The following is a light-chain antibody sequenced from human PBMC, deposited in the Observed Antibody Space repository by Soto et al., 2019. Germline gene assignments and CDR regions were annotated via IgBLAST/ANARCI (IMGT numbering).Light chain of an antibody. Sequence: QSALNQPPSASGSPGQSVTISCTGTGRDVGASNYVSWYQQHPGKAPKLIVYEVNKRPSGVPDRFSGSKSGNTASLTVSGLQGDDEADYYCSSHAVDCLILGGRTKRTV. CDR3: SSHAVDCLI. CDR1: GRDVGASNY. V-gene: IGLV2-8*01. CDR2: EVN. J-gene: IGLJ2*01.